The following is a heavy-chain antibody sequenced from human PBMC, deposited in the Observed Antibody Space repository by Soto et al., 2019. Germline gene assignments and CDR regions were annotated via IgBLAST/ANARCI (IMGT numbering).Heavy chain of an antibody. Sequence: GGSLRLSCAASGFTFSSYSMNWVRQAPGKGLEWVSSISSSSSYIYYADSVKGRFTISRDNAKNSLYLQMNSLRAEDTAVYYCARDRHSSGWSAYYYYGMDVWGQGATVTVSS. CDR3: ARDRHSSGWSAYYYYGMDV. CDR1: GFTFSSYS. J-gene: IGHJ6*02. V-gene: IGHV3-21*01. D-gene: IGHD6-19*01. CDR2: ISSSSSYI.